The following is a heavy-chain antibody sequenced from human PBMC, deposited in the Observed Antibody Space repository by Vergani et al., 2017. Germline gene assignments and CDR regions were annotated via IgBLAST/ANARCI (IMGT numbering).Heavy chain of an antibody. D-gene: IGHD3-16*02. Sequence: QVQLVQSGAEVKKPGASVKVSCKASGYTFTGYYMHWVRQAPGQGLEWMGWINPNSGGTNYAQKFQGRVTMTRDTSISTAYMELSRLRADDTAVYYCATTYYDYVWGSYRFDYWGQGTLVTVSS. CDR1: GYTFTGYY. J-gene: IGHJ4*02. CDR2: INPNSGGT. CDR3: ATTYYDYVWGSYRFDY. V-gene: IGHV1-2*02.